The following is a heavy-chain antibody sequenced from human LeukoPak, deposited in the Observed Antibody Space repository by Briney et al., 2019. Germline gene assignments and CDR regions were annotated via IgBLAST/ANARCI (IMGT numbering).Heavy chain of an antibody. Sequence: SETLSLTCSVSGGTISTYYWSWIRQLPGKGLEWIGYIYYTGTTNYNPSLRSRVTISVDTSRNQFSLRLSSVTAADTAVYYCAREDPQTTVPEGMDVWGHGTTVIVSS. CDR1: GGTISTYY. CDR3: AREDPQTTVPEGMDV. D-gene: IGHD4-17*01. CDR2: IYYTGTT. V-gene: IGHV4-59*01. J-gene: IGHJ6*02.